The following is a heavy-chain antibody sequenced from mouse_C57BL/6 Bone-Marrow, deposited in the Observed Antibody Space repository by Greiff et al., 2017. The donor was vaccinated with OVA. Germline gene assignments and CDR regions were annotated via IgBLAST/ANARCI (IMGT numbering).Heavy chain of an antibody. CDR3: TRAYVYFDY. CDR2: IDPENGDT. J-gene: IGHJ2*01. CDR1: GFNIKDDY. D-gene: IGHD1-1*01. V-gene: IGHV14-4*01. Sequence: DVKLQESGAELVRPGASVKLSCTASGFNIKDDYMHWVKQRPEQGLEWIGWIDPENGDTEYASKFQGKATITADTSSNTAYLQLSSLTSEDTAVYYCTRAYVYFDYWGQGTTLTVSS.